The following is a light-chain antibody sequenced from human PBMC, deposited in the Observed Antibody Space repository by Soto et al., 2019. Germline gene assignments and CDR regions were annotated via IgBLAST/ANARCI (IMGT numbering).Light chain of an antibody. CDR3: LQDDNYPLT. J-gene: IGKJ4*01. V-gene: IGKV1-6*01. Sequence: AVQMTQSPSTLSASVGDRVIITCRASQGIRNDLSWYQQKPGKAPKLLIYGASRLQSGVPSRFSGSGSGTDFPLTISSLQPEDFATYYCLQDDNYPLTFGGGTKV. CDR1: QGIRND. CDR2: GAS.